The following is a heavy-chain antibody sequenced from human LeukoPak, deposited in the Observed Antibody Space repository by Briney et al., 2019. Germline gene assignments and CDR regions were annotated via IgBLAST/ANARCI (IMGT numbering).Heavy chain of an antibody. J-gene: IGHJ6*02. CDR2: ISSSSSYI. CDR3: ARGGEAAGPNYYYYYGMDV. V-gene: IGHV3-21*01. D-gene: IGHD3-10*01. Sequence: GGSLRLSCAASGFTFSSYSMNWVRQAPGKGLEWVSSISSSSSYIYYADSVKGRFTISRDNAKNSLYLQMNSLRAEDTAVYYCARGGEAAGPNYYYYYGMDVWGQGTTVTVSS. CDR1: GFTFSSYS.